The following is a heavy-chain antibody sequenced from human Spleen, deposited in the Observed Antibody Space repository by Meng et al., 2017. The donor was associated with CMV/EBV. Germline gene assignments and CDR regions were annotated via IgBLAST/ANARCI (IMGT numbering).Heavy chain of an antibody. V-gene: IGHV3-9*01. D-gene: IGHD6-19*01. J-gene: IGHJ3*02. CDR1: GFTCDDYA. CDR3: AKECESSGWYDGFDI. Sequence: GGSLRLSCAVFGFTCDDYAMHWVRQAPGKGLEWVSGISWNSGSIGYADSVKGRFTISRDNAKNSLYLQMNSLRAEDTALYYCAKECESSGWYDGFDIWGQGTMVTVSS. CDR2: ISWNSGSI.